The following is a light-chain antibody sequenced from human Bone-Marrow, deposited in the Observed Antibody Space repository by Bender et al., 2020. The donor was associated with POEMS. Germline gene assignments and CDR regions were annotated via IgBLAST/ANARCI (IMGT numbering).Light chain of an antibody. J-gene: IGLJ2*01. V-gene: IGLV3-21*02. Sequence: SYELTQPLSVSVAPGQTARITCGGDNVGSESVHWYQQKPGQAPGMVVYDDSDRPSGIPERFSGSNSGNTATLTISGTQAMDEADYYCQAWDTSTVAVFGGGTKLTVL. CDR3: QAWDTSTVAV. CDR1: NVGSES. CDR2: DDS.